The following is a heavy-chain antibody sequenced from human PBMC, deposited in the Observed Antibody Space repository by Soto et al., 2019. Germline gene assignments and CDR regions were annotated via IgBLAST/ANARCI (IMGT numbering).Heavy chain of an antibody. CDR2: VSGGSGTT. D-gene: IGHD1-1*01. J-gene: IGHJ4*02. CDR1: GFRYNTYG. Sequence: EVQLLESGGGLVQPGGSLRLSCAVSGFRYNTYGVTWVRQAPGKGLEWVSGVSGGSGTTHYKDSVRGRFTVTGDNSKNTVYLEMNSLRLEDTAVYYCTRWNGYADYWGQGTLVTVSS. V-gene: IGHV3-23*01. CDR3: TRWNGYADY.